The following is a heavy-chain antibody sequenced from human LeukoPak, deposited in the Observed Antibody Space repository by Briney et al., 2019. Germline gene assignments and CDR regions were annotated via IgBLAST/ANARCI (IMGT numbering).Heavy chain of an antibody. J-gene: IGHJ6*02. Sequence: NPGGSLRLSCAPSGFTFSAYAMHWVRQAPGRGLEWVSFISYDGNGRYYADSVRGRFTISRDNSKNTLSLQMNSLGDEDTAVYYCAKLRGSYDYYFYGFDVWGQGTTVTVSS. CDR1: GFTFSAYA. CDR2: ISYDGNGR. CDR3: AKLRGSYDYYFYGFDV. V-gene: IGHV3-30*18. D-gene: IGHD1-26*01.